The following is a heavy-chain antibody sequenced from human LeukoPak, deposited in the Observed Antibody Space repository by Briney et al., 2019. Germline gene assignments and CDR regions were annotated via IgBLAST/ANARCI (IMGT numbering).Heavy chain of an antibody. CDR1: GFTVSSYA. D-gene: IGHD3-10*01. V-gene: IGHV3-23*01. CDR2: IGSSGGTT. J-gene: IGHJ5*02. Sequence: GGSLRLSCAASGFTVSSYAMSWVRQAPGKGLEWVSAIGSSGGTTYYTDSVKGRFTISRDNSKNTLYLQMNSLRAEDTAVYYCAKGDGSGNRRWFDPWGQGILVTVSS. CDR3: AKGDGSGNRRWFDP.